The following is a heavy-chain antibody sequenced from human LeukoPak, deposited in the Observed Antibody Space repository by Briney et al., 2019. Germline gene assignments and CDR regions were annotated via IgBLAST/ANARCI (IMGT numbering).Heavy chain of an antibody. V-gene: IGHV1-2*02. CDR3: AREIVATRAVAPYY. Sequence: GASVKVSCKASGYTFTDYYMHWVRQAPGQGLEWMGWINPNSGGTNYAQKFQGRVTMTRDTSISTAYMELSRLRSDDTAVYYCAREIVATRAVAPYYWGQGTLVTVSS. CDR2: INPNSGGT. D-gene: IGHD5-12*01. J-gene: IGHJ4*02. CDR1: GYTFTDYY.